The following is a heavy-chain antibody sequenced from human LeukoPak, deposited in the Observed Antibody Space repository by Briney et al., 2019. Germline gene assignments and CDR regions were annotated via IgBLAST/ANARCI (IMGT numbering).Heavy chain of an antibody. CDR1: GFTFSSYS. CDR2: ISSSSSYI. Sequence: GGSLRLSCAASGFTFSSYSMNWVRQAPGKGLEWVSSISSSSSYIYYADSVKGRFTISRDNAKNSLYLQMNSLRAEDTAVYYCARDFSRVGPGLVVAAFDYWGQGTLVTVSS. J-gene: IGHJ4*02. D-gene: IGHD2-15*01. V-gene: IGHV3-21*01. CDR3: ARDFSRVGPGLVVAAFDY.